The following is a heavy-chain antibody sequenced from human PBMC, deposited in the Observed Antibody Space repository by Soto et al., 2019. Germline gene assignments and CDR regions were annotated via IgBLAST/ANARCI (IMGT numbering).Heavy chain of an antibody. V-gene: IGHV4-31*03. CDR3: ARDKITGLFDY. Sequence: LSLTCTVSGGSISSGGYYWSWIRQHPGKGLEWIGYIYYSGSTYYNPSLKSRVTISVDTSKNQLSLKLSSVTAADTAVYYCARDKITGLFDYWGQGTLVTVSS. D-gene: IGHD2-8*02. J-gene: IGHJ4*02. CDR2: IYYSGST. CDR1: GGSISSGGYY.